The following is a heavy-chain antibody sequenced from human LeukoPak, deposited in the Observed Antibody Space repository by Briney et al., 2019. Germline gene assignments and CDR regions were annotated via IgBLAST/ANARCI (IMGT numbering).Heavy chain of an antibody. CDR3: AKDSDSSGYGPWFDP. CDR1: GFTFSSYA. CDR2: ISGSGGST. Sequence: GGSLRLSCAASGFTFSSYAMSWVRQAPGKGLEWVSAISGSGGSTYYADSVKGRITISRDNSKNTLYLQMNSLRAEDTAVYYCAKDSDSSGYGPWFDPWGQGTLVTVSS. V-gene: IGHV3-23*01. D-gene: IGHD3-22*01. J-gene: IGHJ5*02.